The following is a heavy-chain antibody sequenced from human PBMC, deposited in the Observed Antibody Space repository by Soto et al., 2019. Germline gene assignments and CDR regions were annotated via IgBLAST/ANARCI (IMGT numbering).Heavy chain of an antibody. Sequence: QVQLVQSGAEVKKPGASVKVSCKASGYTFTSYAMHWVRQAPGQRLEWMGWINAGNGNTKYSQKFQGRVTITRDTSASTAYMELISLRSEDTAVYYCARGRYSSGWGGDYWGQGTLVTVSS. CDR3: ARGRYSSGWGGDY. J-gene: IGHJ4*02. CDR2: INAGNGNT. CDR1: GYTFTSYA. D-gene: IGHD6-19*01. V-gene: IGHV1-3*01.